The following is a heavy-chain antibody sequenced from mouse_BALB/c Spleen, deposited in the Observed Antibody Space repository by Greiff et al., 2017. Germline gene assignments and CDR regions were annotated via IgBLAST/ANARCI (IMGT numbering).Heavy chain of an antibody. J-gene: IGHJ4*01. CDR2: IWRGGST. Sequence: VQLQQSGPSLVQPSQSLSITCTVSGFSLTSYGVHWVRQSPGKGLEWLGVIWRGGSTDYNAAFMSRLSITKDNSKSQVFFKMNSLQADDTAIYYCAKKGIYGNYAMDYWGQGTSVTVSA. D-gene: IGHD2-1*01. V-gene: IGHV2-5-1*01. CDR1: GFSLTSYG. CDR3: AKKGIYGNYAMDY.